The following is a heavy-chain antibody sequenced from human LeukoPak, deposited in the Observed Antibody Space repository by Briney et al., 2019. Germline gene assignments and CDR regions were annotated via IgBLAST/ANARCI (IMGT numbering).Heavy chain of an antibody. J-gene: IGHJ4*02. V-gene: IGHV4-39*01. CDR1: GGSISSSSYH. Sequence: SETLSLTCTVSGGSISSSSYHWGWIRQPPGKGLGWIGSIYYSGSTYYNPSLKSRVTISVDTSKNQFSLKLSSVTAADTAVYYCARTVPTVTTTIFFDYWGQGTLVTVSS. CDR3: ARTVPTVTTTIFFDY. CDR2: IYYSGST. D-gene: IGHD4-11*01.